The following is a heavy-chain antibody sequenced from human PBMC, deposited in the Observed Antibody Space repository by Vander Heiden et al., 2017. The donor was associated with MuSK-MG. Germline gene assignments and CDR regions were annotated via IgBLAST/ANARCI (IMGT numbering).Heavy chain of an antibody. CDR3: ARDGNDFPDMDV. Sequence: QVQLQESGPGLVKPSETLSLTCTVSGYSISSGYYWGWIRQPPGKGLEWIGSIYHSGSTYYNPSLKSRVTISVDTSKNQFSLKLSSVTAADTAVYYCARDGNDFPDMDVWGKGTTVTVSS. V-gene: IGHV4-38-2*02. CDR2: IYHSGST. CDR1: GYSISSGYY. D-gene: IGHD3-16*01. J-gene: IGHJ6*03.